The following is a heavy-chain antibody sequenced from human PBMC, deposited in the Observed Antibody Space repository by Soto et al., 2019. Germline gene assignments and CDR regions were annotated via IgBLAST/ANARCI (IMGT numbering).Heavy chain of an antibody. J-gene: IGHJ4*02. CDR3: ARVRENYFDS. V-gene: IGHV4-31*03. CDR2: IYDSGSP. Sequence: QMQLQESGPGLVSPSQTLSLTCTVSGGSISSDGDYYRWSWIRQHPGKGLEWIGYIYDSGSPYYHPSLESRVTVSVDTSKNQFSLKLSSLTAAATAVYYCARVRENYFDSWGQGILVTVSS. CDR1: GGSISSDGDYYR.